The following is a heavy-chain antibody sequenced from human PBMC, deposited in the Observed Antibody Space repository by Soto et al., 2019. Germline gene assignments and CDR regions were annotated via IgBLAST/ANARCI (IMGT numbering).Heavy chain of an antibody. CDR3: VRRVASGHRSWFDP. CDR1: EDTFTHYD. CDR2: MNPNTGNI. Sequence: QVELVQSGAEVKKPGASVKVSCQASEDTFTHYDINWVRQATGQGLEWMGWMNPNTGNIDYAHKFQGRLTMTRDTSTRTVYMELSSLRSDATAVYYCVRRVASGHRSWFDPWGQGTLDTVSS. V-gene: IGHV1-8*02. D-gene: IGHD2-21*01. J-gene: IGHJ5*02.